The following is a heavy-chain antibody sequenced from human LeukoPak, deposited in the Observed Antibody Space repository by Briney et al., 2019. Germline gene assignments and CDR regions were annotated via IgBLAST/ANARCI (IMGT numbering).Heavy chain of an antibody. D-gene: IGHD3-22*01. CDR2: IIPIFGTA. CDR1: GGTFSSYA. Sequence: ASVKVSCKASGGTFSSYAISWVRQAPGQGLEWMGGIIPIFGTANYAQKFQGRVTITTDESTNTAYMELSSLRSEDTAVYYCARANYYDSSGYFPRNYYYYMDVWGKGTTVTVSS. V-gene: IGHV1-69*05. J-gene: IGHJ6*03. CDR3: ARANYYDSSGYFPRNYYYYMDV.